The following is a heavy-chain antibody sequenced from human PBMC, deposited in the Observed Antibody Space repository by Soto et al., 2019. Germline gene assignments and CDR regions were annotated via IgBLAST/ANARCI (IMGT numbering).Heavy chain of an antibody. V-gene: IGHV3-21*06. Sequence: EVQLVESGGGLVKPGGSLRLSCVASGCTFTRYSMNWVRQAPGKGLEWVSSISSTTNYIYYGESMKGRFTISRDNAKNSLSLEMNTLTAEDTAVYYCARESEDPTSIIDYWGQGTLVTVSS. CDR2: ISSTTNYI. CDR1: GCTFTRYS. J-gene: IGHJ4*02. CDR3: ARESEDPTSIIDY.